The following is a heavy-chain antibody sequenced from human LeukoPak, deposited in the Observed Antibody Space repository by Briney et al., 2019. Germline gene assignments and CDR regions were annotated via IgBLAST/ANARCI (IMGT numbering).Heavy chain of an antibody. CDR2: ISSSGSTI. D-gene: IGHD6-19*01. V-gene: IGHV3-48*04. J-gene: IGHJ5*02. CDR1: GFTFSSHG. Sequence: PGGSLRLSCAASGFTFSSHGMSGVRQPPGKGLEWVSYISSSGSTIYYADSVKGRFTISRDNAKNSLYLQMNSLRAEDTAVYYCARDPLSSDLWGQGTLVTVSS. CDR3: ARDPLSSDL.